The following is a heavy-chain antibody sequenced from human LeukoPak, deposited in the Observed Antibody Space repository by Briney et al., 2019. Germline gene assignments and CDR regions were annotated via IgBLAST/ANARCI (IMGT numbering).Heavy chain of an antibody. J-gene: IGHJ4*02. Sequence: GGSLRLSCAASGFAFRSYGMSGVRQAPGKGLEWVSAISGNGVGTYYADSVKGRFTISRDNSKNTLYLQMNNLRAEDTAVYYCAKDLAWGLDYWGQGTPVTVSS. CDR2: ISGNGVGT. CDR3: AKDLAWGLDY. CDR1: GFAFRSYG. D-gene: IGHD7-27*01. V-gene: IGHV3-23*01.